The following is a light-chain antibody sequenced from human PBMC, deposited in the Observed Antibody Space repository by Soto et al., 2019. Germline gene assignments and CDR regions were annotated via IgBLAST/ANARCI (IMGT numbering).Light chain of an antibody. CDR3: HQYYSYPLT. J-gene: IGKJ4*01. V-gene: IGKV1-8*01. CDR2: AAS. CDR1: QGISSY. Sequence: AIRMTQSPSSLSASTGDRVTITCRASQGISSYLAWYQQKPGKAPKLLIYAASTLQSGVPSRFSGSGSGTDFTLTISCLQSEDFATYYCHQYYSYPLTFGGGTKVDIK.